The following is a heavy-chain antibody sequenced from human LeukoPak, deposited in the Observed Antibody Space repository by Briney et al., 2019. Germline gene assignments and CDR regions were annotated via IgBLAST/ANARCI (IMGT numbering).Heavy chain of an antibody. Sequence: GGSLRLSCVDSGFTFTNAWMSWVRQAPGKGLEWIGRIKSKTDGETTNYAEPVRGIFTISRDDSKSAVYLQMNSLKIEDTAVYYCTTDLGTYYHGSQRLIPIDYWGQGTLVTVSS. CDR2: IKSKTDGETT. J-gene: IGHJ4*02. CDR3: TTDLGTYYHGSQRLIPIDY. V-gene: IGHV3-15*01. CDR1: GFTFTNAW. D-gene: IGHD3-10*01.